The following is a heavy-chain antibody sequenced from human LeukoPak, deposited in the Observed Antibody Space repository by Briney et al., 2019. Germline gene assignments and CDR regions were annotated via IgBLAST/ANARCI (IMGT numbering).Heavy chain of an antibody. CDR2: IHSDEIST. J-gene: IGHJ4*02. CDR1: GFTFSSYW. D-gene: IGHD3-3*01. CDR3: AKDFGITIFGVVSEALDY. V-gene: IGHV3-74*01. Sequence: SGGSLRVSCAASGFTFSSYWMHWVRQAPGKGLVWVSHIHSDEISTAYADSVKGRFTISRDNTKNTLYLQMNSLRAEDTAVYYCAKDFGITIFGVVSEALDYWGQGTLVTVSS.